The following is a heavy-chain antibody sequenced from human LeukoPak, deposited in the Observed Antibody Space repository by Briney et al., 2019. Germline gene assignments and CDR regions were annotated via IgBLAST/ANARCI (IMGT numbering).Heavy chain of an antibody. CDR3: ARVAVEVVGVPGAIGFGWVRRDYYYMDV. Sequence: ASVKVSCKASGYTFTSYYIHWVRQAPGQGLEWMGIINPSGGSTSYAQKFQGRVTMTRDMSTSTVYMEMSRLRSEDTAVYYCARVAVEVVGVPGAIGFGWVRRDYYYMDVWGKGTTVTVSS. D-gene: IGHD2-2*02. V-gene: IGHV1-46*01. J-gene: IGHJ6*03. CDR2: INPSGGST. CDR1: GYTFTSYY.